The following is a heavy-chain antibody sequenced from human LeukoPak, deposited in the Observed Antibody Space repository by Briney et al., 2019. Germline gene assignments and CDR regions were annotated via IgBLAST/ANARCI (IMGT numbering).Heavy chain of an antibody. CDR2: IYYSGST. V-gene: IGHV4-59*08. CDR3: AVMYSSSWYWFDP. CDR1: GDSISSDY. D-gene: IGHD6-13*01. J-gene: IGHJ5*02. Sequence: PSETLSLTCTVSGDSISSDYWNWIRQPPGKGLEWIGYIYYSGSTNYNPSLKSRVTISVDTSKNQFSLKLSSVTAADTAVYYCAVMYSSSWYWFDPWGQGTLVTVSS.